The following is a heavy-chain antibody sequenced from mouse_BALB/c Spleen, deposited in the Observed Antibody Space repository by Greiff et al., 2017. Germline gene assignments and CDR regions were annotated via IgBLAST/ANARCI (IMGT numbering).Heavy chain of an antibody. J-gene: IGHJ4*01. CDR2: IDPANGNT. CDR3: ARCRYDYYYAMDY. Sequence: DQLQQSGAELVKPGASVKLSCTASGFNIKDTYMHWVKQRPEQGLEWIGRIDPANGNTKYDPKFQGKATITADTSSNTAYLQLSSLTSEDTAVYYCARCRYDYYYAMDYWGQGTSVTVSS. CDR1: GFNIKDTY. V-gene: IGHV14-3*02. D-gene: IGHD2-14*01.